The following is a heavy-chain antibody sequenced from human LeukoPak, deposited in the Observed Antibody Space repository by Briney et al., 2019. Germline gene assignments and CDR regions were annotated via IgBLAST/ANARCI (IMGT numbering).Heavy chain of an antibody. J-gene: IGHJ3*02. V-gene: IGHV3-33*06. Sequence: GGSLRLSCEASGLTFSRYGMHWVRQAPGKGLEWVAVIWFDESNKYYADSVKGRFTISRDNSKNTLYLQMNSLGAEDTAVYYCAKDPRFSYCSSTTCAYAFDIWGQGTMVTVSS. CDR3: AKDPRFSYCSSTTCAYAFDI. D-gene: IGHD2-2*01. CDR1: GLTFSRYG. CDR2: IWFDESNK.